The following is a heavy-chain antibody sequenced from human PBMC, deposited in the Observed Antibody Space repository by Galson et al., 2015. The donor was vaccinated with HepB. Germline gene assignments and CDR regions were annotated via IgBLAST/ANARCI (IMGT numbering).Heavy chain of an antibody. CDR1: GFTFSDYG. J-gene: IGHJ4*02. Sequence: SLRLSCETSGFTFSDYGVSWIRQAPGKGLEWVAFIRRKPYGGTTEYAASVKGRFTISRDDSKSIAYLQMNSLKTEDTAVYYCTREDSSGWEFDCWGQGTLVTVSS. CDR3: TREDSSGWEFDC. D-gene: IGHD6-19*01. CDR2: IRRKPYGGTT. V-gene: IGHV3-49*03.